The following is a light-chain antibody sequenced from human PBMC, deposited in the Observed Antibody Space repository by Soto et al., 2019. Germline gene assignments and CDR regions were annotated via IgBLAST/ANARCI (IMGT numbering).Light chain of an antibody. CDR2: EVS. V-gene: IGLV2-14*01. J-gene: IGLJ1*01. CDR1: SSDVGGYNF. CDR3: YSYRGYYARV. Sequence: QSALTQPASVSGSPGQSITISCTGTSSDVGGYNFVSWYQQHPGRAPKLVIYEVSRRPSAVPNRFCGSKSGDTAPLTISGLEAEDEAVYYCYSYRGYYARVFGTGTKLTVL.